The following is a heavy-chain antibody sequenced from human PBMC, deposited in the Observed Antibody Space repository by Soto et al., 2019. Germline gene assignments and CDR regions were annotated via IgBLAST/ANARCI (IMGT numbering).Heavy chain of an antibody. V-gene: IGHV3-30-3*01. D-gene: IGHD1-26*01. Sequence: GGSLRLSSAASGCTFSSYAMRWVRQAPGKGLEWVAVISYDGSNKYYADSAKGRFTISRDNSKNTLYLQMNSLRAEDTAVYYCASARVGSAFDIWGQGTMVTVSS. J-gene: IGHJ3*02. CDR2: ISYDGSNK. CDR1: GCTFSSYA. CDR3: ASARVGSAFDI.